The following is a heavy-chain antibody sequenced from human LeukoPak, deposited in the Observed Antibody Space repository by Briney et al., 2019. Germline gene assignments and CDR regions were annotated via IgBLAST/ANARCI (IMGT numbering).Heavy chain of an antibody. CDR2: FRSNEGST. CDR3: VKGWELRFDAFDI. D-gene: IGHD2-15*01. CDR1: GFNFKSFV. V-gene: IGHV3-64D*06. J-gene: IGHJ3*02. Sequence: PGGSLRLPCSASGFNFKSFVMQWVRQAPGKGLEYVSAFRSNEGSTYYTDYVKGRFTISRDIFKNTLYLQMNGLITEDMAVYYCVKGWELRFDAFDIWGQGTMVSVSS.